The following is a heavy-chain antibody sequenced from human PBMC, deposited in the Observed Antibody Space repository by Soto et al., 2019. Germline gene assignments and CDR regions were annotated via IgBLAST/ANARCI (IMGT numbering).Heavy chain of an antibody. J-gene: IGHJ4*02. CDR2: ISAYNGNT. V-gene: IGHV1-18*01. D-gene: IGHD6-19*01. CDR3: ARALSSGWYWDYFEY. Sequence: ASVKVSCKRSGYTFTSYGISWVRQAPGQGHEWMGWISAYNGNTNYAQKLQDRVTMTTDTSTSTAYMELRSLRSDDTAVYYCARALSSGWYWDYFEYWGEGTLVTVSS. CDR1: GYTFTSYG.